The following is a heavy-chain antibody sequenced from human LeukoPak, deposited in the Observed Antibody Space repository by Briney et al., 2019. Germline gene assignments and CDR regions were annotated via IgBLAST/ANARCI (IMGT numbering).Heavy chain of an antibody. CDR1: GFIFGDYA. V-gene: IGHV3-49*04. Sequence: GGFLRLSCTASGFIFGDYAVSWVRQAAGKGLEWVGFIRSTLYGGTTEYAASVKGRFTISRDNAKNSLYLQMNSLRAEDTAVYYCAREYSSGWYYWGQGTLVTVSS. CDR3: AREYSSGWYY. CDR2: IRSTLYGGTT. J-gene: IGHJ4*02. D-gene: IGHD6-19*01.